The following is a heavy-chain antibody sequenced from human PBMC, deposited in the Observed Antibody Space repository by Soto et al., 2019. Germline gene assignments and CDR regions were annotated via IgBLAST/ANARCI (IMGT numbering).Heavy chain of an antibody. CDR2: ISGSGGST. J-gene: IGHJ5*02. Sequence: GGSLRLSCAASGFTFSSYAMSWVRQAPGKGLEWVSAISGSGGSTYYADSVKGRFTISRDNSKNTLYLQMNSLRSEDTAVYYCARENYSSSSNWFDPWGQGTLVTVSS. CDR1: GFTFSSYA. D-gene: IGHD6-6*01. CDR3: ARENYSSSSNWFDP. V-gene: IGHV3-23*01.